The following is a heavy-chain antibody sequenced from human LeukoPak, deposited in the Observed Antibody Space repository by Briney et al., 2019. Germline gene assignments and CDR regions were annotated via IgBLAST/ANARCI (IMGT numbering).Heavy chain of an antibody. Sequence: SETLSLTCTVAGDSISSYYWSWIRQPPGKGLEWIGYVHYSGSTNYHPSLKSRVTISVDTSKNQFSLKLSSVTAADTAVYYCARHSSLQGYYFDYWGQGTLVTVSS. CDR1: GDSISSYY. J-gene: IGHJ4*02. V-gene: IGHV4-59*08. CDR3: ARHSSLQGYYFDY. CDR2: VHYSGST. D-gene: IGHD6-6*01.